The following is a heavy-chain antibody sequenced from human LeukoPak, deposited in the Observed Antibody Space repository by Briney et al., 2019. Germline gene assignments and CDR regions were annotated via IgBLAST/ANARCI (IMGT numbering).Heavy chain of an antibody. CDR2: IYYGGTN. CDR1: GGSISSWTYY. Sequence: PSETLSLTCTVSGGSISSWTYYWGWIRQPPGKGLEWIGTIYYGGTNYYNPSLKSRVTISVDTSKNQFSLNLNSVTAADTAVYYCARGRQFGEFDFWGQGILVTVSS. CDR3: ARGRQFGEFDF. J-gene: IGHJ4*02. D-gene: IGHD3-10*01. V-gene: IGHV4-39*01.